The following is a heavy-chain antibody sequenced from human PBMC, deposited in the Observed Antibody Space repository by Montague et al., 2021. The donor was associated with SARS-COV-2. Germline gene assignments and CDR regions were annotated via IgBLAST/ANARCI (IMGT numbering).Heavy chain of an antibody. CDR1: GGSISSDNW. J-gene: IGHJ5*02. CDR2: IFHSGST. D-gene: IGHD3-10*01. Sequence: SETLSLTCAVSGGSISSDNWGSWVRQSPGKGLEWIWEIFHSGSTNYNPXXKSRVTMSVDKSKNDFSLKLSPVTAADTALYYCARRITMVRGVTKRNNWFDPWGRGILVTVSS. CDR3: ARRITMVRGVTKRNNWFDP. V-gene: IGHV4-4*02.